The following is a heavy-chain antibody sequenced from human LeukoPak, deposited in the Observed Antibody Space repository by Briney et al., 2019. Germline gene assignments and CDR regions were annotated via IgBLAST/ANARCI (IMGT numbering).Heavy chain of an antibody. V-gene: IGHV3-23*01. Sequence: GGSLRLSCAASGFTFSSYPMHWVRQAPGKGLEWVSAISGSGGSTYYADSVKGRFTISRDNSKNTLYLQMNSLRAEDTAVYYCAKSRWLPASTGYYFDYWGQGTLVTVSS. CDR3: AKSRWLPASTGYYFDY. J-gene: IGHJ4*02. D-gene: IGHD4-23*01. CDR2: ISGSGGST. CDR1: GFTFSSYP.